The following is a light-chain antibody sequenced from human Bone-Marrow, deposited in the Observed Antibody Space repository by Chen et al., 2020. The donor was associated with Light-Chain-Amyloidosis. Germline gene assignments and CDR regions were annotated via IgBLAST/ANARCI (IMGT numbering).Light chain of an antibody. CDR2: GAS. CDR3: QQYDNWPPYT. Sequence: EIVMTQSPATLSVSPGERATLSCRASQSVSSNLAWYQQKPGQAPRLLIYGASTRATGIPARISGSGSGTGFTLTISSLQSEDSAVYYCQQYDNWPPYTFGQGTKLEIK. CDR1: QSVSSN. V-gene: IGKV3-15*01. J-gene: IGKJ2*01.